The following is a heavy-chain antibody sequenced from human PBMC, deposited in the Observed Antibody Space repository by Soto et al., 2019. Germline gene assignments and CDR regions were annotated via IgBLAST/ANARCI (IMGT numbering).Heavy chain of an antibody. CDR2: IYPGDSDT. CDR3: ARIASDSSSLYGMDV. V-gene: IGHV5-51*01. Sequence: PGESLRVSCKGAGYSCTSYGIGWVRQIPGKGLEWMGIIYPGDSDTRYSPSFQGQVTISADKSISTAYLQWSSLKASDTAMYYCARIASDSSSLYGMDVWGQGTTVTVSS. J-gene: IGHJ6*02. CDR1: GYSCTSYG. D-gene: IGHD6-6*01.